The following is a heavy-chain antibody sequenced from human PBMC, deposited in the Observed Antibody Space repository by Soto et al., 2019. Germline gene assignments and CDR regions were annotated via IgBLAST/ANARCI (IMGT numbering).Heavy chain of an antibody. CDR3: AGGEYYYALDV. D-gene: IGHD1-26*01. CDR1: RLTLSNYV. V-gene: IGHV3-30*04. CDR2: ISYDGRNT. Sequence: QVQMVESGGGVVQPGRSLRLSCAASRLTLSNYVMHWVRQAPGKGLEWVAGISYDGRNTYYADSVTGLFSISRDNTNNTLFLQMHSLRREDTAVYYWAGGEYYYALDVWGQGATVTVSS. J-gene: IGHJ6*02.